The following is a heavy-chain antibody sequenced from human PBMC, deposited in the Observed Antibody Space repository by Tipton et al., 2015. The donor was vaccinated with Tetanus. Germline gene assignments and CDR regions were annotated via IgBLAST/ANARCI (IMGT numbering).Heavy chain of an antibody. CDR2: MNSNTGDT. CDR3: VARGDLGFDY. D-gene: IGHD3-16*01. Sequence: QLVQSGPEVKKPGASVIVSCKASGYTFTGYYIHWVRQAPGQGLEWMGRMNSNTGDTYSAQNFQGRVTMTRETSISTAYMELSRLTSDDTAMYYCVARGDLGFDYWGQGTQVTVSS. V-gene: IGHV1-2*06. J-gene: IGHJ4*02. CDR1: GYTFTGYY.